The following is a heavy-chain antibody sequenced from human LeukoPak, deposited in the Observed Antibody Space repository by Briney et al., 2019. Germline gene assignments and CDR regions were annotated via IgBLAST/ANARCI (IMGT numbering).Heavy chain of an antibody. Sequence: GGSLRLSCAASGFTFSSYGMSWVRQAPGKGLEWVSAISGSGGSTYYADSVKGRFTISRDNSKNTLYLQMNSLRAEDTAVYYCAKQLWFGEFKFFDYWGQGTLVTVSS. D-gene: IGHD3-10*01. V-gene: IGHV3-23*01. CDR1: GFTFSSYG. CDR3: AKQLWFGEFKFFDY. CDR2: ISGSGGST. J-gene: IGHJ4*02.